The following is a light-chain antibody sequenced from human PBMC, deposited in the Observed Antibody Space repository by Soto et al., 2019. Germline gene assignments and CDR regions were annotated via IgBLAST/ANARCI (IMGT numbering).Light chain of an antibody. Sequence: VALAHSPGTLFFFPVERVTLXNRASQSVGSTYVAWYQRKPGQAPRLLIYGASSRATGIPDRFSGSGSGTDFTLTISRLEPEDFAVYYCQQYGYLPWTFGQGTMVDI. CDR2: GAS. J-gene: IGKJ1*01. CDR3: QQYGYLPWT. CDR1: QSVGSTY. V-gene: IGKV3-20*01.